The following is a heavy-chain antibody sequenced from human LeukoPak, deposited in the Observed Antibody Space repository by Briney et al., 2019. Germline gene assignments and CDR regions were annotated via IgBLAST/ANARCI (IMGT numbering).Heavy chain of an antibody. CDR3: ARSNHCTTTSCFSFDY. CDR2: IYYSGST. D-gene: IGHD2-2*01. J-gene: IGHJ4*02. CDR1: GGAISTTGYY. Sequence: SETLSLTCTASGGAISTTGYYWGWVRQPPGKGLEWIGNIYYSGSTNYNPSLKSRVTISVDTSKNQSSLKLSSVTAADTAVYYCARSNHCTTTSCFSFDYWGQGTLVTVSS. V-gene: IGHV4-39*01.